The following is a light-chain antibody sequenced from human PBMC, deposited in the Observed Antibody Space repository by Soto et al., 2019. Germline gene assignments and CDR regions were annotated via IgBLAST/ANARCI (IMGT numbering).Light chain of an antibody. CDR1: TSDVGSYYL. J-gene: IGLJ2*01. V-gene: IGLV2-14*02. CDR3: SSYTSGSTVI. Sequence: QSALTQPASVSGSPGQSITISCTGTTSDVGSYYLVSWYQHHPGKAPKLLIYEVTNRPAEVSNRFSGSKSGITASLTISGLQSEDEADYYCSSYTSGSTVIFGGGTKLTVL. CDR2: EVT.